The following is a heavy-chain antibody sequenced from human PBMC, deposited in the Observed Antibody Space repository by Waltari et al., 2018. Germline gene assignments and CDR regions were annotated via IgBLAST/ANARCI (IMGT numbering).Heavy chain of an antibody. D-gene: IGHD3-22*01. CDR3: LRDSSGSHFDY. CDR1: GYTFTAYA. V-gene: IGHV1-2*06. J-gene: IGHJ4*02. CDR2: INPKNGDT. Sequence: LVQSGAEVKKPGASVKVSCKASGYTFTAYAIRWVRQAPGQGLEWMGRINPKNGDTHYAQKFQGRVAMTTDTSTNTAFMELHSLRSDDTAVYYCLRDSSGSHFDYWGQGTLVTVSS.